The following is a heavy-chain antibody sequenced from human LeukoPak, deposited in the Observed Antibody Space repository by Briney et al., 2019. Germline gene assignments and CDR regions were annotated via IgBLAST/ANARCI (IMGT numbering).Heavy chain of an antibody. CDR1: GYIFTNYY. J-gene: IGHJ6*02. V-gene: IGHV1-46*01. CDR3: ARADYGGISDYYYYGLDV. CDR2: INPSGGST. Sequence: GAAVKVSCKASGYIFTNYYMHWVRQAPGQGLEWMGIINPSGGSTSYAQKFQGRVTMTRDTSTNTVYMELSSLRSEDTAVYYCARADYGGISDYYYYGLDVWGQGTTVTVS. D-gene: IGHD4-17*01.